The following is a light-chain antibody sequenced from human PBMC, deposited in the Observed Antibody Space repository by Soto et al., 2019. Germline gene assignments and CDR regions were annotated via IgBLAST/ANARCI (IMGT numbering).Light chain of an antibody. Sequence: ILLTQSPATLSLSPGERATLSCRASQSVSSYLAWYQQKPGQAPGLLIYDASNRATGIPARFSGSGSGTDFTLTISSLEPEDFAVYYCQQRSNWPPITFGQGTRLEIK. J-gene: IGKJ5*01. CDR1: QSVSSY. V-gene: IGKV3-11*01. CDR3: QQRSNWPPIT. CDR2: DAS.